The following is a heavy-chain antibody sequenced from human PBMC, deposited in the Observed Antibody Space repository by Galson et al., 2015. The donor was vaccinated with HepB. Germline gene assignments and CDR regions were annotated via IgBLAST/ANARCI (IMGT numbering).Heavy chain of an antibody. D-gene: IGHD1-26*01. Sequence: LRLSCAASGFTFSSYGMHWARQAPGKGLEWVAVIWYDGSNKYYADSVKGRFTISRDNSKNTLYLQMNSLRAEDTAAYYCARPEGGGSYWYSFDYWGQGTLVTVSS. J-gene: IGHJ4*02. CDR3: ARPEGGGSYWYSFDY. CDR1: GFTFSSYG. V-gene: IGHV3-33*08. CDR2: IWYDGSNK.